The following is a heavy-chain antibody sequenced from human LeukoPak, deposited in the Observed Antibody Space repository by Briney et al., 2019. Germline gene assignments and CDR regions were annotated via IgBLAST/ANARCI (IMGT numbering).Heavy chain of an antibody. V-gene: IGHV1-2*02. Sequence: ASVKVSCKASGYTFTGYYMHWVRQAPGQGLEWMGWINPNSGGTNYAQKFQGRVTMTRDTSISTAYMELSRLRSDDMAVYYCARVTVTTIYYFDYWGQGTLVTVSS. J-gene: IGHJ4*02. CDR3: ARVTVTTIYYFDY. CDR2: INPNSGGT. D-gene: IGHD4-11*01. CDR1: GYTFTGYY.